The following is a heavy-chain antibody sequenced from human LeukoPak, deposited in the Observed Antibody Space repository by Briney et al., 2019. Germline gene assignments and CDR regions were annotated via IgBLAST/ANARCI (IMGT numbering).Heavy chain of an antibody. CDR3: ARLGCSGSSCYAVGDWFDP. Sequence: SETLSLTCTVSGGSISSSSDYWAWIRQPPGKGLEWIGSSYDSGSTNHNPSLKSRVTISVDTSKNQFSLKLRSVTAADTAVYYCARLGCSGSSCYAVGDWFDPWGQATLVTVSS. J-gene: IGHJ5*02. V-gene: IGHV4-39*01. CDR2: SYDSGST. CDR1: GGSISSSSDY. D-gene: IGHD2-15*01.